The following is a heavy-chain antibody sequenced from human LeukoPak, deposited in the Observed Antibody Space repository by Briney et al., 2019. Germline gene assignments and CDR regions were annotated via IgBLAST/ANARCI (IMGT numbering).Heavy chain of an antibody. Sequence: GRSLRLSCAASGFAFSTFAMTWVRQAPGKGLEWVSAISGRGDATYYADSVKGRFTISRDNSKNTLYLQMNSLRAEDTAVYYCATDLRFSMVRGVGYWGQGTLVTVSS. D-gene: IGHD3-10*01. CDR1: GFAFSTFA. CDR2: ISGRGDAT. J-gene: IGHJ4*02. CDR3: ATDLRFSMVRGVGY. V-gene: IGHV3-23*01.